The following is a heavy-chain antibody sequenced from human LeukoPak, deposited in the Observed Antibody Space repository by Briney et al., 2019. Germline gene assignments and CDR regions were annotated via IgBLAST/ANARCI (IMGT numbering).Heavy chain of an antibody. J-gene: IGHJ5*02. CDR1: GFTVSSNY. CDR2: IYSGGST. D-gene: IGHD1-26*01. V-gene: IGHV3-53*01. Sequence: PGGSLRLSCAASGFTVSSNYMSWVRQAPGKGLEWVSVIYSGGSTYYADSVKGRFTISRDNSKNTLYLQMNSLRAEDTAVYYCARVISGSYSPGWFDPWGQGTLVTVSS. CDR3: ARVISGSYSPGWFDP.